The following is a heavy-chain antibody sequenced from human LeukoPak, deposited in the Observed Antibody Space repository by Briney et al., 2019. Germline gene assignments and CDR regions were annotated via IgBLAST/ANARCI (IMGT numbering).Heavy chain of an antibody. V-gene: IGHV1-69*13. CDR2: VIPTFGTA. J-gene: IGHJ5*02. D-gene: IGHD3-10*01. CDR3: AGAKGFRDYGSGSYYNRYNWFDP. Sequence: ASVKVSCKASGGTFSSYAISWVRQAPGQGLEWMGGVIPTFGTANYAQKFQGRVTITADESTSTAYMELSSLRSEDTAVYYCAGAKGFRDYGSGSYYNRYNWFDPWGQGTLVTVSS. CDR1: GGTFSSYA.